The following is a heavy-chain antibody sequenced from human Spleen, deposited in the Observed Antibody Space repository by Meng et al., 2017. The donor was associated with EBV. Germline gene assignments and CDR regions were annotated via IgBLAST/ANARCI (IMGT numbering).Heavy chain of an antibody. CDR2: INFFGST. Sequence: QLRLQESGPGLVRPSETLSLTCTVSGGSISTSPYHWAWIRQPPGRGLEWIGSINFFGSTFYNPSLRSRVIISVDTSRSQFSLKVSSVTAADTAVYYCAREDNARFDPWGQGTLVTVSS. V-gene: IGHV4-39*07. CDR1: GGSISTSPYH. D-gene: IGHD2-2*01. CDR3: AREDNARFDP. J-gene: IGHJ5*02.